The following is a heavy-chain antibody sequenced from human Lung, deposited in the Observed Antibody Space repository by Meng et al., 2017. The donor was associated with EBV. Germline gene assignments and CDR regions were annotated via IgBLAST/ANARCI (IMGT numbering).Heavy chain of an antibody. CDR1: GFNFSTFG. Sequence: QEHLLESGGGVVQPGGSLRLSCVASGFNFSTFGMHWVRQAPGKGLECVAFIWYDGNNEHYIDSVRGRFSISRDNSKNTLYLEMNGLRAEDTGIYYCAKDGGYTFGYGERWGQGILVTVSS. J-gene: IGHJ4*02. V-gene: IGHV3-33*03. CDR2: IWYDGNNE. CDR3: AKDGGYTFGYGER. D-gene: IGHD5-18*01.